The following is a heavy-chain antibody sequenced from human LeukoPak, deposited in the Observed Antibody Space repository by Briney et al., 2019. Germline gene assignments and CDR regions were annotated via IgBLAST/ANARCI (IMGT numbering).Heavy chain of an antibody. CDR1: GFTFSNYG. CDR3: TRDSYCSSTSCYRGHFDS. CDR2: ISTSSTYI. J-gene: IGHJ4*02. D-gene: IGHD2-2*01. V-gene: IGHV3-21*01. Sequence: GGSLRLSCAASGFTFSNYGMDWVRQAPGKGLEWVSSISTSSTYIDYADSMKGRFTISRDNAKKSLYLQMNSLRAEDTAVYYCTRDSYCSSTSCYRGHFDSWGQGTLVTVSS.